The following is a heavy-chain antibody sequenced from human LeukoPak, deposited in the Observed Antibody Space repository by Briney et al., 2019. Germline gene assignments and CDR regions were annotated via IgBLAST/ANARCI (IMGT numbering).Heavy chain of an antibody. J-gene: IGHJ6*03. D-gene: IGHD3-10*01. CDR3: ASGSISAARTYYYYYYMDV. Sequence: PGGSLRLSCAASGFTFSSYEMNWVRQAPGKGLEWVSYISSSGSTIYYADSVKGRFTISRDNAKNSLYLQMNSLRAEDTAVYYCASGSISAARTYYYYYYMDVWGKGTTVTVS. V-gene: IGHV3-48*03. CDR1: GFTFSSYE. CDR2: ISSSGSTI.